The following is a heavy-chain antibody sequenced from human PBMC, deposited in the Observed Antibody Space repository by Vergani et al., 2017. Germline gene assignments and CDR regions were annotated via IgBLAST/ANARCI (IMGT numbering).Heavy chain of an antibody. J-gene: IGHJ5*02. Sequence: QVQLQESGPGLVKASQTLSLTCSVSGAYVGSGGYYWSWVRQRPGMGLDWIGYIYYSGTTYYNPSLESRLTISLDTSENHLSLKLTSVTAADTSVYYCTRHWAVVAANNWLDHWGQGTLVTVSS. CDR2: IYYSGTT. V-gene: IGHV4-31*03. D-gene: IGHD2-15*01. CDR3: TRHWAVVAANNWLDH. CDR1: GAYVGSGGYY.